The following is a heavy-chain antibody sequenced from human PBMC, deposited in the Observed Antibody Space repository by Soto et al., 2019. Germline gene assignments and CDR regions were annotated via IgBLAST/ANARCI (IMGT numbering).Heavy chain of an antibody. V-gene: IGHV3-23*01. Sequence: GGSLRLSCAASGFTFSSYAMSWVRQAPGKGLEWVSAISGSGGSTYYADSVKGRFTISRDNSKNTLYLQMNSLRAEDTTVYYFAKDQWGSIAAAGTGFDYWGQGTLVTVSS. CDR1: GFTFSSYA. J-gene: IGHJ4*02. CDR3: AKDQWGSIAAAGTGFDY. CDR2: ISGSGGST. D-gene: IGHD6-13*01.